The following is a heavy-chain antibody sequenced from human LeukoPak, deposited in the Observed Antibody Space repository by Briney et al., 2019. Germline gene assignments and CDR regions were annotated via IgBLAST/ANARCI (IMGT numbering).Heavy chain of an antibody. V-gene: IGHV1-69*13. Sequence: GASVKVSCKASGGTFSSYAISWVRQAPGRGLEWMGGIIPIFGTANYAQKFQGRVTITADESTSTAYMELSSLRSEDTAVYYCARGATVTTIYYYYGMDVWGQGTTVTVSS. CDR2: IIPIFGTA. CDR1: GGTFSSYA. D-gene: IGHD4-17*01. CDR3: ARGATVTTIYYYYGMDV. J-gene: IGHJ6*02.